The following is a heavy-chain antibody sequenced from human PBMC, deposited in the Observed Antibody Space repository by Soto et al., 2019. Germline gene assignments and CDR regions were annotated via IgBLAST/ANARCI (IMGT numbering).Heavy chain of an antibody. J-gene: IGHJ4*02. CDR1: GFTFSSIW. Sequence: ETQLVESGGGLVQPGGSLRLSCAASGFTFSSIWMSWVRQAPGDGPEWVASIKGDESEKYYADSVKGRFAISRDNAKNSLYLQICGRRADDTAVYYCARGPFWGQGALVTVSS. V-gene: IGHV3-7*03. CDR3: ARGPF. CDR2: IKGDESEK.